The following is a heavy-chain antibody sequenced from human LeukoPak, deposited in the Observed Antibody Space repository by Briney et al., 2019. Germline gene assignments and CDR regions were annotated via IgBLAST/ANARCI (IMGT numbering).Heavy chain of an antibody. CDR1: YGSFSGYY. CDR2: INHSGNT. Sequence: SETLSLTCAVFYGSFSGYYWSWIRQPPGKGLEWIGEINHSGNTNYNPSLKSRVTISVDTSKDQFSLKLSSVTAADTAVYYCARRGGRHYADYYYYMDVWGKGTTVTVSS. CDR3: ARRGGRHYADYYYYMDV. V-gene: IGHV4-34*01. J-gene: IGHJ6*03. D-gene: IGHD2-15*01.